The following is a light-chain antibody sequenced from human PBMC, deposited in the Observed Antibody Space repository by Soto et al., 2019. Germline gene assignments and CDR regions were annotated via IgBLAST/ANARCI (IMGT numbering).Light chain of an antibody. CDR2: DAS. Sequence: EIVLTQSPATLSLSPGERVTLSCRASQSVSSYLAWYQQKHGQAPRLLIYDASNRATGIPARFSGSGSGTDFPLTISSLEPEDFAVYYCQQRSNWPITFGQGTRLEIK. J-gene: IGKJ5*01. V-gene: IGKV3-11*01. CDR3: QQRSNWPIT. CDR1: QSVSSY.